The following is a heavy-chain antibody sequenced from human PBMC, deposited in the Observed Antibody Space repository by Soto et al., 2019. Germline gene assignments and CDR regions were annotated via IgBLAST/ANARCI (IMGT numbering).Heavy chain of an antibody. CDR2: IYHSGST. CDR3: ARGGYSSSPNWFDP. CDR1: GGSISSGGYS. D-gene: IGHD6-6*01. J-gene: IGHJ5*02. V-gene: IGHV4-30-2*01. Sequence: SETLSLTCAVSGGSISSGGYSWSWIRQPPGKGLEWIGYIYHSGSTYYNPSLKSRVTISVDRSKNQFPLKLSSVTAADTAVYYCARGGYSSSPNWFDPWGQGTLVTVSS.